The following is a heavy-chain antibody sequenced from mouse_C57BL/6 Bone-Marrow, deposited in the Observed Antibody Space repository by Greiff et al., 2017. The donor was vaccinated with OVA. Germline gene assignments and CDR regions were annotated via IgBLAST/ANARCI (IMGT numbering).Heavy chain of an antibody. CDR1: GYTFTSYW. J-gene: IGHJ3*01. Sequence: QVQLKQPGAELVKPGASVKLSCKASGYTFTSYWMHWVKQRPGQGLEWIGMIHPNSGSTNYNEKFKSKATLTVDKSSSTAYMQLSSLTSEDSAVYYCARDGSSPPFAYWGQGTLVTVSA. CDR3: ARDGSSPPFAY. D-gene: IGHD1-1*01. CDR2: IHPNSGST. V-gene: IGHV1-64*01.